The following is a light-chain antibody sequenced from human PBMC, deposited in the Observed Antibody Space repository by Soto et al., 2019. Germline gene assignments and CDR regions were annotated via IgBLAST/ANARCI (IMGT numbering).Light chain of an antibody. CDR3: QQYASRPWT. V-gene: IGKV3-20*01. CDR1: QSISRTY. Sequence: EIVLTQSPGTLSLSPGERATLSCRVSQSISRTYLAWYQQRPGQAPRLLLYGASSRATGIPDRFDGGGSGTDFTLTISRLEPEDFAVYYCQQYASRPWTFGQGTKVDIK. J-gene: IGKJ1*01. CDR2: GAS.